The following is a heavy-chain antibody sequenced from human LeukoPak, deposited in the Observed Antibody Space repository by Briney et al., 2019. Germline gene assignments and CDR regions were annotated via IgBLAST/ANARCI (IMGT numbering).Heavy chain of an antibody. J-gene: IGHJ4*02. Sequence: ASVKLSCKASGYTFTSYPMHWVRQAPGQGLEWMGWINTNTGNPTYAQGFTGRFVFSLDTSVSTAYLQISSLEAEDTAVYYCAKAGGNSEGYFDYWGQGTLVTVSS. CDR1: GYTFTSYP. CDR3: AKAGGNSEGYFDY. D-gene: IGHD4-23*01. V-gene: IGHV7-4-1*02. CDR2: INTNTGNP.